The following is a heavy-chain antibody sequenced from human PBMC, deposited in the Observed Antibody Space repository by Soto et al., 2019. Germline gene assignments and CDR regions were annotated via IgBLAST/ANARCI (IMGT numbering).Heavy chain of an antibody. V-gene: IGHV1-8*01. CDR3: ARREVAGHWFDP. CDR2: MSPGSGNT. Sequence: QVQLVQSGAEVKKPGASVKVSCKASGYIFTSYDINWVRQASGQGLEWMGWMSPGSGNTGSAQKFQGRVTLTRTTSISTAYMELSSLRSEATAVYYCARREVAGHWFDPWGQGTLVTVSS. J-gene: IGHJ5*02. CDR1: GYIFTSYD. D-gene: IGHD6-19*01.